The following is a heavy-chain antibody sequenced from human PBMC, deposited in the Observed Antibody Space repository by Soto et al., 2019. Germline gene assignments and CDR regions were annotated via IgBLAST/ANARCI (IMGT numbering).Heavy chain of an antibody. D-gene: IGHD3-10*01. J-gene: IGHJ6*02. Sequence: QVQLQESGPGLVKPSGTLSLTCAVSGGSISSSNWWSWVRQPPGKGLEWIGEIYHSGSTNYNPSLTSRVTISVATSTHPLSLKLSSVPAADPAVYYCARVVGGYSYGMDVWGQGTTVTVSS. V-gene: IGHV4-4*02. CDR3: ARVVGGYSYGMDV. CDR1: GGSISSSNW. CDR2: IYHSGST.